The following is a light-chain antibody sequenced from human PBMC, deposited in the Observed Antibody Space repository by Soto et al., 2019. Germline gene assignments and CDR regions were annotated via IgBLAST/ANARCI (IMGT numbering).Light chain of an antibody. CDR2: KAS. V-gene: IGKV1-5*03. CDR3: QHYNSYSEA. CDR1: PTISSW. J-gene: IGKJ1*01. Sequence: DIQMTQSPSTLSGSVGDRVTITCRASPTISSWLAWYQQKPGKAPKLLIYKASTLKSGVPSRFSGSGSGTEFTVTISSLQPDDFATYYCQHYNSYSEAFGQATKVELK.